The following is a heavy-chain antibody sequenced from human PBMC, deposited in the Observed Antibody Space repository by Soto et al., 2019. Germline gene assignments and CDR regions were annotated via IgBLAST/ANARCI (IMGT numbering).Heavy chain of an antibody. J-gene: IGHJ4*02. CDR1: GGSISSSSYY. Sequence: SETLSLTCTVSGGSISSSSYYWGWIRQPPGKGLEWIGSIYYSGSTYYNPSLKSRVTISGDTSKNQFSLKLSSVTAADTAVYYCASYYYDSSGYYYVPGVYWGQGTLVTVS. CDR3: ASYYYDSSGYYYVPGVY. CDR2: IYYSGST. V-gene: IGHV4-39*01. D-gene: IGHD3-22*01.